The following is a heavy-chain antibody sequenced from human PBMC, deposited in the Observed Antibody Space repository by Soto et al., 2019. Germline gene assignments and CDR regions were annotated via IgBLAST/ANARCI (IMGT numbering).Heavy chain of an antibody. D-gene: IGHD3-10*01. V-gene: IGHV4-31*03. CDR1: GGSISSGGYY. J-gene: IGHJ6*02. CDR3: AREHYGSGSYYNAEQHNEEEYYYGMDV. Sequence: QVQLQESGPGLVKPSQTLSLTCTVSGGSISSGGYYWSWIRQHPGKGLEWIGYIYYSGSTYYNPSLKSRVTISVDTSKNQFSLKLSSVTAADTAVYYCAREHYGSGSYYNAEQHNEEEYYYGMDVWGQGTTVTVSS. CDR2: IYYSGST.